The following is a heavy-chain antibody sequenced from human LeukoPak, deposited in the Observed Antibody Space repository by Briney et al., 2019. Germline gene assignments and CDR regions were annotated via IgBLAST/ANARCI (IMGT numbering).Heavy chain of an antibody. CDR3: ARGEYDILTGYYREIDY. D-gene: IGHD3-9*01. Sequence: GGSLRLSCGASGFTFSSYAMHWVRQAPGKGLEWVAVISCDGSNKYYADSVKGRFAISRDNSKNTLYLQMNSLRAEDTAVYYCARGEYDILTGYYREIDYWGQGTLVTVSS. CDR1: GFTFSSYA. V-gene: IGHV3-30*01. J-gene: IGHJ4*02. CDR2: ISCDGSNK.